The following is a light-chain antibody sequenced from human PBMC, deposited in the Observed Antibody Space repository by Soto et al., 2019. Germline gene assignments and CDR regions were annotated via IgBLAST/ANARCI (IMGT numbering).Light chain of an antibody. Sequence: EIVLTQSPGTLSLSPGERATLSCRASQSISSDDLAWYQQKPGHAPRLLIHGASTVAPGIPDRFSGSGSGTDFILTIVRLEPDGFAVYYCEYYGGSPTFGGGTKVEIK. CDR3: EYYGGSPT. V-gene: IGKV3-20*01. J-gene: IGKJ4*01. CDR2: GAS. CDR1: QSISSDD.